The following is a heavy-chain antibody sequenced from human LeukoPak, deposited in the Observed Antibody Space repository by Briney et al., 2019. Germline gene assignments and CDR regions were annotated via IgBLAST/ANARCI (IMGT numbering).Heavy chain of an antibody. Sequence: SETLSLTCAVSGGSISSGGYSWSWIRQPPGKGLEWIGYIYYSGSTYYNPSLKSRVTISVDTSKNQFSLKLSSVTAADTAVYYCARGGPGSGWYENWFDPWGQGTLVTVSS. CDR1: GGSISSGGYS. CDR2: IYYSGST. D-gene: IGHD6-19*01. V-gene: IGHV4-30-4*07. CDR3: ARGGPGSGWYENWFDP. J-gene: IGHJ5*02.